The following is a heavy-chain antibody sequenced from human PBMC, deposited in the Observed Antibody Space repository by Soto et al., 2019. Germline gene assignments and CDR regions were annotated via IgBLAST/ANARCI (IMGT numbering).Heavy chain of an antibody. CDR2: IYYSGST. CDR3: ARSFDWLQNPRY. CDR1: GGSISSSSYY. D-gene: IGHD3-9*01. J-gene: IGHJ4*02. V-gene: IGHV4-39*01. Sequence: PSETLSLTCTVSGGSISSSSYYWGWIRQPPGKGLEWIGSIYYSGSTYYNPSLKSRVTISVDTSKNQFSLKLSSVTAADTAVYYCARSFDWLQNPRYWGQGTLVTVSS.